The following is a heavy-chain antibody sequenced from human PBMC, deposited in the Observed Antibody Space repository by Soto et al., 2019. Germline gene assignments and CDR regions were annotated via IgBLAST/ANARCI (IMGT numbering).Heavy chain of an antibody. D-gene: IGHD5-18*01. J-gene: IGHJ4*02. CDR3: AKGYDTAMDY. V-gene: IGHV3-30*18. CDR2: ISYDGSNK. Sequence: QVQLVESGGGVVQPGRSLRLSCAASGFTFSSYGMHWVRQAPGKGLEWVAVISYDGSNKYYADSVKGRFTISRDNSKNTLYLQMNSLRAEDTAVYYCAKGYDTAMDYWGQGTLVTVSS. CDR1: GFTFSSYG.